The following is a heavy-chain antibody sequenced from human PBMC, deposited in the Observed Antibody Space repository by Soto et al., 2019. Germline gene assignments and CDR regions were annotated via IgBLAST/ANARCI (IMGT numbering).Heavy chain of an antibody. CDR2: ISGSGGST. CDR3: AKDRIPTYCGGDCYSSSLYFDY. D-gene: IGHD2-21*01. J-gene: IGHJ4*02. V-gene: IGHV3-23*01. CDR1: GFTFSSYA. Sequence: GGSLRLSCAASGFTFSSYAMSWVRQAPGKGLEWVSAISGSGGSTYYADSVKGRFTISRDNSKNTLYLQMNSLRAEDTAVYYCAKDRIPTYCGGDCYSSSLYFDYWGQGTLVTVSS.